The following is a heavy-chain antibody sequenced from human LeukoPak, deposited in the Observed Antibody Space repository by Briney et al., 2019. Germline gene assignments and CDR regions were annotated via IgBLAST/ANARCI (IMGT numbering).Heavy chain of an antibody. D-gene: IGHD3-16*01. CDR1: GGSISSGDYY. CDR3: ARSRQGEDYFDY. CDR2: IYYSGST. J-gene: IGHJ4*02. V-gene: IGHV4-30-4*01. Sequence: SETLSLTCTVSGGSISSGDYYWSWIRQPPGKGLEWIGYIYYSGSTYYNPSLKSRVTISVDTSKNQFSLKLSSVTVAGTAVYYCARSRQGEDYFDYWGQGTLVTVSS.